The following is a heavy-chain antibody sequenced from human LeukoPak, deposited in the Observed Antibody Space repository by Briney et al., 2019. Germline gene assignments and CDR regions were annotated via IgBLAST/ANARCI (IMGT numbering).Heavy chain of an antibody. V-gene: IGHV4-31*03. CDR3: ARDLGVGTAMV. D-gene: IGHD5-18*01. J-gene: IGHJ4*02. Sequence: PSETLSLTCTVSGGPINSGAHYWGWIRQSPGKGLEWIGYITHDEIADYNPSLETRVTISMDRSKNQLSLKLSSVTAADTAVYYCARDLGVGTAMVWGQGTLVTVSS. CDR1: GGPINSGAHY. CDR2: ITHDEIA.